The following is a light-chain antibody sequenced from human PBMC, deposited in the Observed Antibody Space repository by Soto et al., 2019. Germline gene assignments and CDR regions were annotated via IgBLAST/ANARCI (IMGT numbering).Light chain of an antibody. CDR2: DAS. V-gene: IGKV1-5*01. CDR1: QSISSW. J-gene: IGKJ1*01. Sequence: DIQMTQSPSTLSASVGDRVTITCRASQSISSWLAWYQQKPGKAPKLLIYDASSLESGVPSRFSGSGSGTEFTLTISRLEPEDFAVYYCQQYGSSQWTFGQGTKVDIK. CDR3: QQYGSSQWT.